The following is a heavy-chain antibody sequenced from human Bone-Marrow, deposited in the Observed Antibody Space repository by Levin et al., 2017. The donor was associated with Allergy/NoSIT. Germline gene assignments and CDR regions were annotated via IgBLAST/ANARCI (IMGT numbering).Heavy chain of an antibody. V-gene: IGHV3-66*04. CDR2: IYSFGST. CDR3: AGLDFNYGSYY. J-gene: IGHJ4*02. D-gene: IGHD3-10*01. CDR1: GFTISNNY. Sequence: GESLKISCVVSGFTISNNYMSWVRQASGKGLEWVAVIYSFGSTNYADSVKGRFTISRANSENTLYLQMNSLRAEDTSIYYCAGLDFNYGSYYWGQGTLVTVS.